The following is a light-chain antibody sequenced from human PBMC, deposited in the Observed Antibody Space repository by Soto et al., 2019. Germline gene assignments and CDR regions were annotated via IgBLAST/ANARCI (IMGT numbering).Light chain of an antibody. CDR3: SSFAPSYRVI. V-gene: IGLV2-11*01. CDR2: DVF. CDR1: SSDIGSYNA. J-gene: IGLJ2*01. Sequence: QSVLTQPRSVSGSPGHSVTISCFGTSSDIGSYNAVSWYQQHPGKAPNLIIFDVFERPSGVPHRFSGSNSGNSASLTISGLQAEEESDYYCSSFAPSYRVIFGGGTKLTVL.